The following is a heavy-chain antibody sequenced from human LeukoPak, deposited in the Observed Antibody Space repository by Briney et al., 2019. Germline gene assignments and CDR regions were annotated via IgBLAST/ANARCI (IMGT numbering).Heavy chain of an antibody. CDR3: ARGMPMYDY. Sequence: SETLSLTCTVSGYSISSGYYWGWIRQPPGKGLEWIGSIYHSGSTYYNASLKSRVTISVDTSKNQFSLKLSSVTAADTAVYYCARGMPMYDYWGQGTLVTVSS. D-gene: IGHD3-10*02. CDR1: GYSISSGYY. CDR2: IYHSGST. V-gene: IGHV4-38-2*02. J-gene: IGHJ4*02.